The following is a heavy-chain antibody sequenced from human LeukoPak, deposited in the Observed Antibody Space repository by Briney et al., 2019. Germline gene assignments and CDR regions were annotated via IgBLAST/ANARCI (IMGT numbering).Heavy chain of an antibody. Sequence: PSETLSLTCTVSVGSISIYYGSGIGQPPGKGREWIGRIYTSGSTNYNPSLKSRVTMSVDRSKNQFSLRLNSVTAADTAFYYCAHITIVPGGAFDLWGQGTMVTVSS. D-gene: IGHD3-9*01. CDR1: VGSISIYY. CDR2: IYTSGST. V-gene: IGHV4-4*07. CDR3: AHITIVPGGAFDL. J-gene: IGHJ3*01.